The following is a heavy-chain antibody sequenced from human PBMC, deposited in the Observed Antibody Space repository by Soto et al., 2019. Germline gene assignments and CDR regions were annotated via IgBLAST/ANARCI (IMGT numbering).Heavy chain of an antibody. CDR3: AKGSEFSNSYTLDFDF. V-gene: IGHV3-23*01. J-gene: IGHJ4*02. D-gene: IGHD6-6*01. Sequence: GSLRLSCAASGFTFSSYAMSWVRQAPGRGLEWVSIISGNGGSTYYAASVKGRFTISRDNTKNTLYLQMDSLTAEDTAVYYCAKGSEFSNSYTLDFDFWGQGALVTVSS. CDR2: ISGNGGST. CDR1: GFTFSSYA.